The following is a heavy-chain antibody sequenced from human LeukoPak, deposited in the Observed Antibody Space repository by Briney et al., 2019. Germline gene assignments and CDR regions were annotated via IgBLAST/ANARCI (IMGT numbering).Heavy chain of an antibody. D-gene: IGHD4-23*01. CDR3: ARHELRYGGNSKAFDI. V-gene: IGHV4-39*01. CDR2: IYYSGST. J-gene: IGHJ3*02. CDR1: GGSISSSSYY. Sequence: KPSETLSLTCTVSGGSISSSSYYWGWIRQPPGKGLEWIGSIYYSGSTYYNPSLKSRVTISVDTSKNQFSLKLSSVTAADTAVYYCARHELRYGGNSKAFDIWGQGTMVTVSS.